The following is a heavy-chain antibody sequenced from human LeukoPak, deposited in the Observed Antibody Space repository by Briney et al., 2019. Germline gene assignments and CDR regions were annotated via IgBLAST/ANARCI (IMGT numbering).Heavy chain of an antibody. V-gene: IGHV1-2*02. CDR2: INPNSGGT. CDR1: GYTFTGYY. CDR3: ARASPVVYDAFDI. D-gene: IGHD3-22*01. Sequence: GPSVKVSCKASGYTFTGYYMHWVRQAPGQGLEWMGWINPNSGGTNYAQKFQGRVTMTRDTSISTAYMELSRLRSDDTAVYYCARASPVVYDAFDIWGQGTMVTVSS. J-gene: IGHJ3*02.